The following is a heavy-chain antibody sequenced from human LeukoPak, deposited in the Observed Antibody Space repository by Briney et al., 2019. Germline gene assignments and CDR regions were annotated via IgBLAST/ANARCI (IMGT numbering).Heavy chain of an antibody. CDR3: AAQGGSGDLRY. J-gene: IGHJ4*02. Sequence: GGSLRLSCAASGFTFSSYWMSWVRQAPGKGLEWVANIKQDGSEKYYVDSVKGRFTISRDNAKNSLYLQMNSLRAEDTAVYYCAAQGGSGDLRYWGQGTLVTVSS. D-gene: IGHD4-17*01. CDR1: GFTFSSYW. CDR2: IKQDGSEK. V-gene: IGHV3-7*05.